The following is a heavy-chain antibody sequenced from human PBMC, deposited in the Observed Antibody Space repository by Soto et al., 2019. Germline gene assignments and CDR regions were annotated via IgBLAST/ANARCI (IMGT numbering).Heavy chain of an antibody. CDR2: ITSDRSST. CDR3: AREYSSSRYFDY. D-gene: IGHD6-13*01. Sequence: GGSLRLSCAASGFTFSNYWMHWVRQAPGKGLVWVSRITSDRSSTTYADSVKGRFTISRDNAKNTLYLQMNSLRAEDTAVYYCAREYSSSRYFDYWGQGTLVTVSS. CDR1: GFTFSNYW. V-gene: IGHV3-74*01. J-gene: IGHJ4*02.